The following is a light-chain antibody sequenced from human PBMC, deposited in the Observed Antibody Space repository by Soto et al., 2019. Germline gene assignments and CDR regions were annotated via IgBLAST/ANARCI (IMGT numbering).Light chain of an antibody. J-gene: IGLJ1*01. CDR1: SSDVGGYYY. CDR3: CSYAGTYTFSV. V-gene: IGLV2-11*01. Sequence: QSALAQRRSLSGSPGQSVTISCTGTSSDVGGYYYISWYQHHPGKAPKLMIYDVTKRPSGVPDRFSGSKSGITASLTISGLQADDEADYYCCSYAGTYTFSVFGSGTKVTVL. CDR2: DVT.